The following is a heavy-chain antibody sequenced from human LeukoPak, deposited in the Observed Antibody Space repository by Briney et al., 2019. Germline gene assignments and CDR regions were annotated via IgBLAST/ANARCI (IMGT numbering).Heavy chain of an antibody. V-gene: IGHV4-4*07. CDR1: GGSISSYY. J-gene: IGHJ3*02. CDR3: ARKGQGGYCSSTSCYEKGAFDI. Sequence: PLETLSLTCTVSGGSISSYYWSWILQPAGKGLEWIGRIYSLGRINYNPSLKSRVTISVDKSKNQFSLKLSTVTAADTAVYYCARKGQGGYCSSTSCYEKGAFDIWGQGTMVPVSS. D-gene: IGHD2-2*01. CDR2: IYSLGRI.